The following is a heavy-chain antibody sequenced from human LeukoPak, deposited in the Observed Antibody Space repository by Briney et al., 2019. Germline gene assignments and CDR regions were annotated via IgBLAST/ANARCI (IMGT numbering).Heavy chain of an antibody. CDR3: ARQARVPAAIYYMDV. D-gene: IGHD2-2*01. V-gene: IGHV4-59*01. CDR1: GGSISSYY. Sequence: PSETLSLTCTVSGGSISSYYWSGIREPPGEGLEGGGYIYYSGSTNYNPPLKSRVTISVDTSKNQFSLKLSSVTAADTAGYYCARQARVPAAIYYMDVWGKGTTVTVSS. J-gene: IGHJ6*03. CDR2: IYYSGST.